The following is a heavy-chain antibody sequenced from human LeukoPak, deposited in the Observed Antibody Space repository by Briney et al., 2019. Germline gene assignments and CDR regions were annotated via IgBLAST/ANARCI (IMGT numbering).Heavy chain of an antibody. J-gene: IGHJ5*02. Sequence: GASVKVSCKASGYTFTNYYMHWVRQAPGQGLEWLGLITPSGGSTWYAQKFQGRVTMTRDMSTSTDYMELSNLRSEDTAVYYCARDNSVGDYAWWFDPWGQGTLVTVSS. CDR2: ITPSGGST. D-gene: IGHD1-26*01. CDR1: GYTFTNYY. CDR3: ARDNSVGDYAWWFDP. V-gene: IGHV1-46*01.